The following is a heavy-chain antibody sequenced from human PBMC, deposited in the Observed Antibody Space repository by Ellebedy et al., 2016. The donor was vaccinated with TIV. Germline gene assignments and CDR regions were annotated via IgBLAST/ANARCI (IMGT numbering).Heavy chain of an antibody. J-gene: IGHJ2*01. CDR3: ARSRLGGGHWYFDF. V-gene: IGHV1-18*01. CDR2: IAVYNGHT. CDR1: GYTFTRYG. D-gene: IGHD3-10*01. Sequence: ASVKVSXKVSGYTFTRYGMSWVRQAPGQGLEWMGWIAVYNGHTKYAQKFQDRVVMTTETAKSTVYMELGSLRSDDTAVYYCARSRLGGGHWYFDFWGRGTLVTVSS.